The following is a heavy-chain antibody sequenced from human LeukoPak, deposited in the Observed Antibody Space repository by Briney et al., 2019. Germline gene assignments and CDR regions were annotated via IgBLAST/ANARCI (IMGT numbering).Heavy chain of an antibody. CDR2: IWYDGSNK. Sequence: PGRSLRLSCAASGFTFSSYGMHWVRQTPGKGLGRVAGIWYDGSNKYYAASVKGQFTISRDNSKNTLYLQMNSQRAEDTAVYYCARASGHYGDYPFDYWGQGTLVTVSS. V-gene: IGHV3-33*01. J-gene: IGHJ4*02. CDR3: ARASGHYGDYPFDY. D-gene: IGHD4-17*01. CDR1: GFTFSSYG.